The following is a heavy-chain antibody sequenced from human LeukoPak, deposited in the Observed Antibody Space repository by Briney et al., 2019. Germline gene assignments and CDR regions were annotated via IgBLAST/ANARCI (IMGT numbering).Heavy chain of an antibody. CDR3: AKSLYGGCDY. V-gene: IGHV3-23*01. J-gene: IGHJ4*02. Sequence: GGSLRLSCAAPGFSFSTYAMSWVRQAPGKGLEWVSGVNGNGGSTSYADSVKGRFTIFRDNSKNTVYLQMNSLRVEDTAVYYCAKSLYGGCDYWGQGTVVTVSS. CDR1: GFSFSTYA. D-gene: IGHD3-16*02. CDR2: VNGNGGST.